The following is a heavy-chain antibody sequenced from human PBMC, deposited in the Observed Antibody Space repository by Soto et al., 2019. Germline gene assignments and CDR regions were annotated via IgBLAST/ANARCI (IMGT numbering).Heavy chain of an antibody. D-gene: IGHD3-3*01. J-gene: IGHJ6*02. Sequence: GGSLRLSCAASGFTFSSYSLNWVRQAPGKGLEWVSSISTSASFIYYADSVRGRFTISRDDAKNSLYLQMDSLTAEDTAVYYCARGGYYDFWSGYSSYYYYYGMDFWGQGTTVTVSS. V-gene: IGHV3-21*01. CDR3: ARGGYYDFWSGYSSYYYYYGMDF. CDR1: GFTFSSYS. CDR2: ISTSASFI.